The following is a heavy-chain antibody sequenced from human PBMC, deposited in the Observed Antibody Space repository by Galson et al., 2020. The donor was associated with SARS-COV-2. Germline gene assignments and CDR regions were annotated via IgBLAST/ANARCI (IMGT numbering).Heavy chain of an antibody. CDR2: IYYSGST. V-gene: IGHV4-39*01. D-gene: IGHD3-10*01. J-gene: IGHJ6*02. CDR1: GGSISSSSYY. Sequence: SETMSITCTVSGGSISSSSYYWGWIRQPPGKGLEWIGSIYYSGSTYYNPSLKSRVTISVDTSKNQFSLKLSSVTAADTAVYYCARQNVLLWFGGQAWSFLYGMDVWGQGTTVTVSS. CDR3: ARQNVLLWFGGQAWSFLYGMDV.